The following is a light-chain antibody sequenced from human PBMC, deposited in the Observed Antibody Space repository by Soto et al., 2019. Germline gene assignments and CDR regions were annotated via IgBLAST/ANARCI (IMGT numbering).Light chain of an antibody. CDR3: QQRVS. Sequence: EIVLTQSPATLSSSPGERATLSCRASQSVSSYLAWYQQKPGQAPRLLIYDASNRATGIPARFSGSGSGTDFTLTISSLEPEDFAVYYCQQRVSFGGGTKVDIK. J-gene: IGKJ4*01. CDR2: DAS. V-gene: IGKV3-11*01. CDR1: QSVSSY.